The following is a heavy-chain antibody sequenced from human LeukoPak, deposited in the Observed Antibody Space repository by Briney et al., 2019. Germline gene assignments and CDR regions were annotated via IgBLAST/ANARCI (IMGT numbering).Heavy chain of an antibody. Sequence: GGSLRISCAASGFTFSSYAMHWVRQAPGKGLEYVSAISSNGGSTYYANSVKGRFTISRDNSKNTLYLQMGSLRAEDMAVYYCARAGGPTDFDYWGQGTLVTVSS. CDR2: ISSNGGST. CDR1: GFTFSSYA. J-gene: IGHJ4*02. CDR3: ARAGGPTDFDY. V-gene: IGHV3-64*01. D-gene: IGHD2-8*02.